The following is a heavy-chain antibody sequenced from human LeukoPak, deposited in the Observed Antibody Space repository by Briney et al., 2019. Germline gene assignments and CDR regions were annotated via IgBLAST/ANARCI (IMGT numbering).Heavy chain of an antibody. V-gene: IGHV3-7*04. CDR2: IIQDGSAK. Sequence: GSLRPSCVASGFPFSNYRMSWVRQAPGKGLVWVANIIQDGSAKNYVDSVEGRFTISRDNAKNSLYLQMNSLRAEDTAVYYCAGDYEGNLAFDIWGQGTMVTVSS. CDR1: GFPFSNYR. J-gene: IGHJ3*02. D-gene: IGHD4-23*01. CDR3: AGDYEGNLAFDI.